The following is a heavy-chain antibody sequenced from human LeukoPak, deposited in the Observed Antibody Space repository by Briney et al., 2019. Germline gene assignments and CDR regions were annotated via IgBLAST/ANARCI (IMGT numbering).Heavy chain of an antibody. D-gene: IGHD6-13*01. V-gene: IGHV1-46*01. Sequence: ASVKVSCKASGYIFSSYYMHWVRQAPGQGLEWMGIINPSGGSTSYAQKFQGRVTMTRDMSTSTVYMELSSLRSEDTAVYFCARGRVSSSTWYSTYYYYFYMDVWGKGTTVTVSS. CDR1: GYIFSSYY. CDR2: INPSGGST. J-gene: IGHJ6*03. CDR3: ARGRVSSSTWYSTYYYYFYMDV.